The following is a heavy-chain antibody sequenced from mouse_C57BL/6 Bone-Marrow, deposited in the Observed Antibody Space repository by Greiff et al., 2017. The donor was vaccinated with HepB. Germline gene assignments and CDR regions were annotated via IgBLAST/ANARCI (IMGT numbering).Heavy chain of an antibody. CDR3: ARRGDSSGYYFFAY. CDR1: GFSLTSYG. J-gene: IGHJ3*01. Sequence: QVQLKESGPGLVQPSQSLSITCTVSGFSLTSYGVHWVRQSPGKGLEWLGVIWSGGSTDYNAAFISRLSISKDNSKSQVFFKMNSLQADDTAIYYCARRGDSSGYYFFAYWGQGTLVTVSA. CDR2: IWSGGST. D-gene: IGHD3-2*02. V-gene: IGHV2-2*01.